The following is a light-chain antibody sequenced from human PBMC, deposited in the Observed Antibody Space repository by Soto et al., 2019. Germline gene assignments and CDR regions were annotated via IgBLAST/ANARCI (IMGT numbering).Light chain of an antibody. CDR2: AAS. CDR3: QQANSFPLT. J-gene: IGKJ4*01. Sequence: DIQMTQSPSSLSASVGDRVTITCRASQDIRDWLAWYQHRPGKAPKLLIYAASYLQSGVPSRFSGSRSGTYFTLTISSLQPEDFATYYCQQANSFPLTFGGGTKVDIK. V-gene: IGKV1-12*01. CDR1: QDIRDW.